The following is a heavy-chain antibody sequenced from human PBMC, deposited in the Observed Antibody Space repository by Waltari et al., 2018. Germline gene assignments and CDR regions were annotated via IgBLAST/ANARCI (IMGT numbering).Heavy chain of an antibody. CDR2: INTKTGKY. CDR1: GYTVTDYS. D-gene: IGHD4-17*01. J-gene: IGHJ4*02. Sequence: QVQLVQSGSELKKPGTSVKISCKASGYTVTDYSLNWVRQASGQGFEWMARINTKTGKYTYAPDFTGRFVVSLDTSVSKAYLEIISLKAEDTAVYYCARWRPPDYGLDNWGQGTLVTVSA. V-gene: IGHV7-4-1*02. CDR3: ARWRPPDYGLDN.